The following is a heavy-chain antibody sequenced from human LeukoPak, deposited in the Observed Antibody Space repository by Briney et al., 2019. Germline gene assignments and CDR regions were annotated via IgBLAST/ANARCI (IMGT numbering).Heavy chain of an antibody. CDR2: PNSRNT. Sequence: PNSRNTDYAEKFQGRVTMTSDPPIRTAYMAVSSLRSDDTAVYYCARGRAGSGYYYGTDVWGQGTTVTVSS. D-gene: IGHD2-8*02. CDR3: ARGRAGSGYYYGTDV. J-gene: IGHJ6*02. V-gene: IGHV1-8*01.